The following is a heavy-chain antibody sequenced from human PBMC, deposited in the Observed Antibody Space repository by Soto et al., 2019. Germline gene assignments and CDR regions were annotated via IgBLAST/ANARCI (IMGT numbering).Heavy chain of an antibody. J-gene: IGHJ4*02. CDR2: IYYSGST. Sequence: SENLSLNCTVSRGSISSYYWSWIRQPPGKGLEWIGYIYYSGSTNYNPSLKSRVTISVDTSKNQFSLKLSSVTAADTAVYYCARAQWEPQAYYFDYWGQGTLVTGSS. D-gene: IGHD1-26*01. V-gene: IGHV4-59*01. CDR1: RGSISSYY. CDR3: ARAQWEPQAYYFDY.